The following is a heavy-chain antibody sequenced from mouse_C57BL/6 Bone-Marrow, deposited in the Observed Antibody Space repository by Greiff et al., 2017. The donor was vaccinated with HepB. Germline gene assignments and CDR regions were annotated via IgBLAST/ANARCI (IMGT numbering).Heavy chain of an antibody. CDR2: IDPSDSYT. CDR3: ARCYDYDGYYFDY. J-gene: IGHJ2*01. CDR1: GYTFTSYW. Sequence: QVQLQQSGAELVMPGASVKLSCKASGYTFTSYWMHWVKQRPGQGLEWIGEIDPSDSYTNYNQKFKGKSTLTVDKSSSTAYMQLSSLTSEDSAVYYCARCYDYDGYYFDYWGQGTTLTVSS. V-gene: IGHV1-69*01. D-gene: IGHD2-4*01.